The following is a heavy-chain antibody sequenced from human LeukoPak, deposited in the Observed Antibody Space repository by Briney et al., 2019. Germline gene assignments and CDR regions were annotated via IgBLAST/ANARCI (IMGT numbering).Heavy chain of an antibody. CDR1: GGSISSYY. CDR3: ARVGWYYYDSSGYYRAYYFDY. Sequence: SETLSLTCTVSGGSISSYYWSWIRQPPGKGLEQIGYIYYSGSTNYNPSLKSRVTISVDTSKNQFSLKLSSVTAADTAVYYCARVGWYYYDSSGYYRAYYFDYWGQGTLVTVSS. V-gene: IGHV4-59*01. CDR2: IYYSGST. J-gene: IGHJ4*02. D-gene: IGHD3-22*01.